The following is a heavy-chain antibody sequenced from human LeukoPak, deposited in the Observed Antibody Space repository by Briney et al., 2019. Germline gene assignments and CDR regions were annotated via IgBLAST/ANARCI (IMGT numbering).Heavy chain of an antibody. CDR1: GGSISSYY. Sequence: KPSETLSLTCTVSGGSISSYYWSWIRQPPGKGLEWIGYIYYSGSTNYNPSLKSRVTISVDRSKNQFSLKLSSVTAADTAVYYCARYSSSSGSTDYWGQGTLVTVSS. V-gene: IGHV4-59*12. CDR2: IYYSGST. D-gene: IGHD6-6*01. CDR3: ARYSSSSGSTDY. J-gene: IGHJ4*02.